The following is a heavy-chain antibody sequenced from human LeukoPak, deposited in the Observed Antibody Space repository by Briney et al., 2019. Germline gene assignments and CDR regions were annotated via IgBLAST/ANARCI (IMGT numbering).Heavy chain of an antibody. CDR2: IYGGDNI. CDR3: ARDRVAGTSPKMDY. CDR1: GFTVSSNY. D-gene: IGHD1-7*01. J-gene: IGHJ4*02. Sequence: GGSLRLSCAASGFTVSSNYMNWVRQAPGKGLEWVSVIYGGDNIYYADSVKGRFTISRDNSKNTLYLQMNSLRAEDTALYYCARDRVAGTSPKMDYWGQGTLVTVSS. V-gene: IGHV3-53*01.